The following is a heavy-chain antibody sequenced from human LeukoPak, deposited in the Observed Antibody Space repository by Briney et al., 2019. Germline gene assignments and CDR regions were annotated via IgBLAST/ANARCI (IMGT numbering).Heavy chain of an antibody. CDR1: GFTVSSNY. J-gene: IGHJ4*02. D-gene: IGHD3-22*01. CDR3: ARVEVDYYDSSGYWFDY. Sequence: GGSLRLSCAASGFTVSSNYMSWVRQAPGKGLEWVSVIYSGGSTYYADSVKGRFTISRDNSKNTLYLQMNSLRAEDTAVYYCARVEVDYYDSSGYWFDYWGQGTLVTVSS. CDR2: IYSGGST. V-gene: IGHV3-53*01.